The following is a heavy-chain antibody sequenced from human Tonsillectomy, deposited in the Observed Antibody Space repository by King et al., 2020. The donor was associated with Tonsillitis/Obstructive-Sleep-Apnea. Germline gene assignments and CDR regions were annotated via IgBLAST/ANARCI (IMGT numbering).Heavy chain of an antibody. CDR1: GYTFTSYY. V-gene: IGHV1-46*01. D-gene: IGHD5-12*01. CDR3: AREIRAYEPIDS. Sequence: QLVQSGAEVKKPGASVKVSCKASGYTFTSYYMHWVRQAPGQGLEWMGIITPSGGSTSYAQKFQGRVTMTRDTSTSTVYMELSSLRSDDTAVYYCAREIRAYEPIDSWGQGTLVTVSS. CDR2: ITPSGGST. J-gene: IGHJ4*02.